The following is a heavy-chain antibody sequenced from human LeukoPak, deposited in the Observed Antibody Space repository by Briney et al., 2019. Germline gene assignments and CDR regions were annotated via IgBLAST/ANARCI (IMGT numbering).Heavy chain of an antibody. CDR1: GFTFIDHY. V-gene: IGHV3-72*01. CDR2: IRNKANSYTT. J-gene: IGHJ4*02. D-gene: IGHD5/OR15-5a*01. CDR3: ARRNSVTQGLDN. Sequence: GGSLRLSCAASGFTFIDHYMDWVRQAPGKGLEWIGRIRNKANSYTTEYAASVKGRFTVSRDDSKNSLFLQMNSLESEDTAVHYCARRNSVTQGLDNWGQGTLVTVSS.